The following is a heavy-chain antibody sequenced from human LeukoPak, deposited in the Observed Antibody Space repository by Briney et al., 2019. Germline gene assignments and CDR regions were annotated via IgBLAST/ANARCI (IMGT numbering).Heavy chain of an antibody. CDR2: INPKNGKT. J-gene: IGHJ4*02. Sequence: ASVTVSCKTSGYIFTSYDINWVRQATGQGLEWVGYINPKNGKTGYAQKFQGRVTMTTDTSTTTAFMELNSLRYDDTAVYYCARKLSGYSSTRYPDYWGQGTLVTVSS. CDR3: ARKLSGYSSTRYPDY. V-gene: IGHV1-8*01. D-gene: IGHD6-13*01. CDR1: GYIFTSYD.